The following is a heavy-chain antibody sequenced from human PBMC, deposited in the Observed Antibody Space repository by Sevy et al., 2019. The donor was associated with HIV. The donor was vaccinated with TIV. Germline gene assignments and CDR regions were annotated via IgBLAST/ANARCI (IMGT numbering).Heavy chain of an antibody. J-gene: IGHJ4*02. CDR1: GYTFTSYY. CDR2: INPSGGST. Sequence: ASVKVSCKASGYTFTSYYMHWVRQAPRQGLEWMAIINPSGGSTSYSQKFQGRVTMTRDTSTSTVYMELSRLRSEDTAVYYCARGARAGLIAARPFVYWGQGTLVTVSS. CDR3: ARGARAGLIAARPFVY. V-gene: IGHV1-46*03. D-gene: IGHD6-6*01.